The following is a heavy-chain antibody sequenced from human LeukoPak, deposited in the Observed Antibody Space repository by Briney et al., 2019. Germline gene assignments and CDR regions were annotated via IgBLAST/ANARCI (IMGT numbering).Heavy chain of an antibody. J-gene: IGHJ4*02. CDR3: TTHGLCTID. V-gene: IGHV3-73*01. CDR2: IRSQANSNAT. Sequence: GGSLRLSCAASGFTFSGSAVHWVRQASGKGLEWVGRIRSQANSNATEDGASVKGRFTISRYDSKNTAYLQMNTLKSDDTAVYYCTTHGLCTIDWGQGTLVTVSS. CDR1: GFTFSGSA. D-gene: IGHD2-8*01.